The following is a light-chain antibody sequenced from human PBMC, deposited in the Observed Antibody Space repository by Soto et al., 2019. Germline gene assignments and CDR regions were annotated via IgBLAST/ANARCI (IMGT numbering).Light chain of an antibody. J-gene: IGKJ1*01. Sequence: DIQRTQYPSTLSSSVGDRVTITCRASQSISSWLAWYQQKPGKAPKLLIYKASSLDSGVPSRFSGSGSGTEFTLTISSLQPDDFATYYCQQYNSYSRTFGQGTKVDI. CDR3: QQYNSYSRT. CDR1: QSISSW. V-gene: IGKV1-5*03. CDR2: KAS.